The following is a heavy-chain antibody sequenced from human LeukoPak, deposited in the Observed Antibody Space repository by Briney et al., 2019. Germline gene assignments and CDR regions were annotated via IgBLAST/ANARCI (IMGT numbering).Heavy chain of an antibody. CDR1: GFTFSSYS. D-gene: IGHD5-12*01. J-gene: IGHJ4*02. CDR3: ARDRGYSGYEEIDY. V-gene: IGHV3-21*01. Sequence: GGSLRLSCAASGFTFSSYSMNWVRQAPGKGLECVSSVSSSSSYIYYADSVKGRFTISRDDAKNSLYLQMNSLRAEDTAVYYCARDRGYSGYEEIDYWGQGSLVTVSS. CDR2: VSSSSSYI.